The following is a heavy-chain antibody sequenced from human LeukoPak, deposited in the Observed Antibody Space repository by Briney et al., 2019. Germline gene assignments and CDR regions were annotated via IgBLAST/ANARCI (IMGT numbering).Heavy chain of an antibody. D-gene: IGHD1-26*01. CDR2: IYSGGST. J-gene: IGHJ4*02. Sequence: PGGSLRLSCAASGFTVSSNYMTWVRQAPGKGLEWVSVIYSGGSTYYADSVKGRLTISRDISKNTLYLQMNSLRAEDTAVYYCARDLRSYSYWGQGTLVTVSS. V-gene: IGHV3-53*01. CDR3: ARDLRSYSY. CDR1: GFTVSSNY.